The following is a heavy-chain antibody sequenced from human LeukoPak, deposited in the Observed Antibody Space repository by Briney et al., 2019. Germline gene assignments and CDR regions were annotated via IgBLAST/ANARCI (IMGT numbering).Heavy chain of an antibody. Sequence: PSETLSLTCAVYGGSFSGYYWSWIRQPPGKGLEWIGEINHSGSTNYNPSLKSRVTISVDPSKNQFSLKLSSVTAADTAVYYCARGQVLLWFGELYFYFDYWGQGTLVTVSS. D-gene: IGHD3-10*01. CDR1: GGSFSGYY. J-gene: IGHJ4*02. V-gene: IGHV4-34*01. CDR3: ARGQVLLWFGELYFYFDY. CDR2: INHSGST.